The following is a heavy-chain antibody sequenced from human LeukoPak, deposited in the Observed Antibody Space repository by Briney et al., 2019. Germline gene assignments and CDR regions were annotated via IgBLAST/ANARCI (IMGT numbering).Heavy chain of an antibody. CDR2: INPNSGGT. CDR1: GYTFTGYY. V-gene: IGHV1-2*02. CDR3: ASRVLGVGQDWYFDL. D-gene: IGHD3-16*01. Sequence: ASVKVSCKASGYTFTGYYMHWVRQAPGQGLEWMGWINPNSGGTNYAQKFQGRVTMTRDTSISTAYMELSRLRSDNTAVYYCASRVLGVGQDWYFDLWGRGTLVTVSS. J-gene: IGHJ2*01.